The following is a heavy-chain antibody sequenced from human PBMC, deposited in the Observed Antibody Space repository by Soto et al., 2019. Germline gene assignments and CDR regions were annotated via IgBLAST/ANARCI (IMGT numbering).Heavy chain of an antibody. Sequence: QVQLVESGGGVVQPGRSLRLSCVASGFTFSSHAMHWVRQAPGKGLEWVAVIWYDGSKKYYADSVKGRFTVARDDSKNPLYLQMNCLRVEDTAGYYCARDAGYSNYDFDYWGQGTLDTVS. J-gene: IGHJ4*02. D-gene: IGHD5-12*01. CDR1: GFTFSSHA. V-gene: IGHV3-33*01. CDR3: ARDAGYSNYDFDY. CDR2: IWYDGSKK.